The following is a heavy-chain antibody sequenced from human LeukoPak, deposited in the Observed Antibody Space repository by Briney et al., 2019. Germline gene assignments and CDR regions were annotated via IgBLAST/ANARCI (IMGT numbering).Heavy chain of an antibody. V-gene: IGHV3-30*02. CDR3: AKGAIAAAATTIS. D-gene: IGHD6-13*01. Sequence: HPGGSLRLSCAASGFTFSSYGMHWVRQAPGKGLEWVAFIRYDGSNKYYADSVKGRFTISRDNSKNTLYLQMNSLRAEDTAVYYCAKGAIAAAATTISWGQGTLVTVSS. CDR2: IRYDGSNK. CDR1: GFTFSSYG. J-gene: IGHJ5*02.